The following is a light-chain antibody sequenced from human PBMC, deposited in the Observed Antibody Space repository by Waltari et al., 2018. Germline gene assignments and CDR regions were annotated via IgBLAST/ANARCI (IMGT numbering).Light chain of an antibody. CDR2: GSS. CDR1: NPHIGAFQ. V-gene: IGLV1-40*02. Sequence: QSVLTQPPSVSGAPGQRVPIPCIWTNPHIGAFQLHWYQKSPGAAPKLLIYGSSNRPAGVPDRFSGSKSDTSASLVITGLQVEDEGDFYCQSYDNILHGCVFGTGTKVIV. CDR3: QSYDNILHGCV. J-gene: IGLJ1*01.